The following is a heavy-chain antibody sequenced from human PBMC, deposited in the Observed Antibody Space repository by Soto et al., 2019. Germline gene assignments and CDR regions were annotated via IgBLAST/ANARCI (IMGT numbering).Heavy chain of an antibody. CDR3: ARGPQRGSYAY. Sequence: QVQLQESGPGLVRPSDTLSLTCAVSGGSISSSHWWTWVRQPPGKGLEWIAEIFHNGDTNYNPSLKSRLTISVDKSNNQCSLKLTSVTDADTAVYFCARGPQRGSYAYWGQGTLLTVSS. V-gene: IGHV4-4*02. CDR1: GGSISSSHW. D-gene: IGHD1-26*01. CDR2: IFHNGDT. J-gene: IGHJ4*02.